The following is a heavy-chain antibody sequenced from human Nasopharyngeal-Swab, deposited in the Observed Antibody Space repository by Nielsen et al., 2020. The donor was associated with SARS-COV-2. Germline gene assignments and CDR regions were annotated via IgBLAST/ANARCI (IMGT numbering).Heavy chain of an antibody. J-gene: IGHJ2*01. D-gene: IGHD3-16*02. V-gene: IGHV1-8*01. CDR3: ATGTSVWGSYRSNWYFDL. Sequence: WVRQAPGQGLEWMGWMNPNSGNTGYAQKFQGRVTMTEDTSTDTAYMELSSLRSEDTAVYYCATGTSVWGSYRSNWYFDLWGRGTLVTVSS. CDR2: MNPNSGNT.